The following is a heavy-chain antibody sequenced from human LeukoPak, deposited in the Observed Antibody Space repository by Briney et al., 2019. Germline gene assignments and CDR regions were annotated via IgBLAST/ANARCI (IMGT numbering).Heavy chain of an antibody. V-gene: IGHV1-46*01. CDR3: ARGGSGYDQYNWFDP. D-gene: IGHD5-12*01. J-gene: IGHJ5*02. CDR2: INPSGGST. CDR1: GYTFTSYY. Sequence: ASVKVSCKASGYTFTSYYLHWVRQAPGQGLEWMGIINPSGGSTSYAKKFQGRVTMTRDMSTSAVYMELSSLRSEDTAVYYCARGGSGYDQYNWFDPWGQGTLVTVSS.